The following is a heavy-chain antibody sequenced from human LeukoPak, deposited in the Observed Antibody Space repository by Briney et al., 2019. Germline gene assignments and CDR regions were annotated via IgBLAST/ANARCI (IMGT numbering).Heavy chain of an antibody. D-gene: IGHD3-9*01. CDR3: ASGGGYYDILTGYLLEYFDY. V-gene: IGHV3-53*01. CDR2: IYSGGST. J-gene: IGHJ4*02. CDR1: GFTVSSNY. Sequence: GGSLRLSXAASGFTVSSNYMSWVRQAPGKGLEWVSVIYSGGSTYYADSVKDRFTISRDNSKNTLYLQMNSLRAEDTAVYYCASGGGYYDILTGYLLEYFDYWGQGTLVTVSS.